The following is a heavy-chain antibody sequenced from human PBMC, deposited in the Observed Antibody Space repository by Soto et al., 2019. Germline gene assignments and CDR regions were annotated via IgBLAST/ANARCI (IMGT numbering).Heavy chain of an antibody. CDR2: ISVSVGST. D-gene: IGHD6-19*01. CDR3: AKVERAVAGIID. V-gene: IGHV3-23*01. CDR1: GFTFSSYA. J-gene: IGHJ4*02. Sequence: EVQLLESGGGLVQPGGSLRLSCAASGFTFSSYAMRWVRQAPGTGLDWVSAISVSVGSTYYADSVKGRFTISRDNSKNTLYLQMNSLRAEDTAVYYCAKVERAVAGIIDWGQGTLVTVSS.